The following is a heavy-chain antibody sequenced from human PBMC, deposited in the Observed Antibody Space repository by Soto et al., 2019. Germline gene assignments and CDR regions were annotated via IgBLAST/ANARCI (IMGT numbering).Heavy chain of an antibody. D-gene: IGHD4-17*01. CDR2: IYPSSSST. CDR1: GFTFTNYR. CDR3: ARHDSVDPYNAFHM. J-gene: IGHJ3*02. Sequence: QVQLLQSGAEVKEPGASVRVSCKTSGFTFTNYRVHWVRQAPGQGLEWMGIIYPSSSSTTYEQKFKGRVTMTRDTSKSTVYMKLSSLRSDDTALYYCARHDSVDPYNAFHMWGQGTMVTVSS. V-gene: IGHV1-46*03.